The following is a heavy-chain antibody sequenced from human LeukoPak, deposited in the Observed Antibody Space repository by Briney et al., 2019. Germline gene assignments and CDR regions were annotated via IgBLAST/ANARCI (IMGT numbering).Heavy chain of an antibody. J-gene: IGHJ4*02. CDR2: INHSGST. Sequence: SETLSLTCAVYGGSFSGYYWSWICQPPGKGLEWIGEINHSGSTNYNPSLKSRVTISVDTSKNQFSLKLSSVTAADTAVYYCARGSYDYVWGSYRHPPRFDYWGQGTLVTVSS. D-gene: IGHD3-16*02. V-gene: IGHV4-34*01. CDR1: GGSFSGYY. CDR3: ARGSYDYVWGSYRHPPRFDY.